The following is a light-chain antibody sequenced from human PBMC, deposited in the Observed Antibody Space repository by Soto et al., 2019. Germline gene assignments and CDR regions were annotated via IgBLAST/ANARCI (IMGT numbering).Light chain of an antibody. CDR2: GAS. CDR3: QQYNNWPPLVT. CDR1: QSVSSN. J-gene: IGKJ3*01. V-gene: IGKV3D-15*01. Sequence: EIVMTQSPATLSVSPGERATLSCRASQSVSSNLAWYQQKPGQAPRLLIYGASIRATGIPARFSGSGSGTEFTLTISSLQSEDFAVYYCQQYNNWPPLVTFGPGTKVVIK.